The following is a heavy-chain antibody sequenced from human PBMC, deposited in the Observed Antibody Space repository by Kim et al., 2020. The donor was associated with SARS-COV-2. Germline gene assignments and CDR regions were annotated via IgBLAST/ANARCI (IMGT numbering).Heavy chain of an antibody. CDR3: VKRPRVKCGGPFDF. J-gene: IGHJ4*02. Sequence: GGSLRLSCAASGFTFSSYAMNWVRQAPGKGLEWVSGISIGGSTHYADSLKGRFTISRDNSQNTLYLQMNSLRVEDTAVYYCVKRPRVKCGGPFDFWGQGTLVTVSS. V-gene: IGHV3-23*01. CDR1: GFTFSSYA. CDR2: ISIGGST. D-gene: IGHD5-18*01.